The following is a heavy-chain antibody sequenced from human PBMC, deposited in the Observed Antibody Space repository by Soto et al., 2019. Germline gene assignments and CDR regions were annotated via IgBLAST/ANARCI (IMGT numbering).Heavy chain of an antibody. CDR3: ARPSGSYGDYAWSLAY. V-gene: IGHV1-18*04. CDR2: VSAYSGPT. J-gene: IGHJ4*02. CDR1: GYAFGGYA. D-gene: IGHD4-17*01. Sequence: QVQLVQSGAEVKKPGASVKVSCKASGYAFGGYAISWVRQAPGQGLEWMGWVSAYSGPTDYAQNLQGRVSMTTETSTSTAYMELGSLTSDDTAMYYCARPSGSYGDYAWSLAYWGQGTLVTVSS.